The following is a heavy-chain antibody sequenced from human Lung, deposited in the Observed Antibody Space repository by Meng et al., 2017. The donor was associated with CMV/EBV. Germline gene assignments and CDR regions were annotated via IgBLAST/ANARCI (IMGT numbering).Heavy chain of an antibody. CDR3: ARDYYDSGAYYYTEEYYHGLDV. J-gene: IGHJ6*02. D-gene: IGHD3-22*01. V-gene: IGHV6-1*01. Sequence: SCAISRDSVSSNSAAWNWIRQSPSRGLEWLGRTYYRSKWYDDYAMAVKSRITNNPDTSKNQFSLQLNSVTPEDTAVYYCARDYYDSGAYYYTEEYYHGLDVWGQGTXVTVSS. CDR1: RDSVSSNSAA. CDR2: TYYRSKWYD.